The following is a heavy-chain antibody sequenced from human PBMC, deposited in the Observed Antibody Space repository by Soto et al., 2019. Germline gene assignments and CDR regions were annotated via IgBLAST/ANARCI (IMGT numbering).Heavy chain of an antibody. CDR3: ARESEDLTSNFDY. CDR1: GFTFTRYS. J-gene: IGHJ4*02. CDR2: ISSTTNYI. V-gene: IGHV3-21*06. Sequence: LRLSCAASGFTFTRYSINWVRQAPGRGLEWVSSISSTTNYIYYGDSMKGRFTISRDNAKNSLYLEMNSLRAEDTAVYYCARESEDLTSNFDYWGQGTRVTVS.